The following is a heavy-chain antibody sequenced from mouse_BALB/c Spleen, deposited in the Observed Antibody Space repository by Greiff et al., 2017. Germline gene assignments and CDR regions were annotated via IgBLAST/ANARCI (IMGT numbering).Heavy chain of an antibody. CDR1: GFTFSSFG. Sequence: DVHLVESGGGLVQPGGSRKLSCAASGFTFSSFGMHWVRQAPEKGLEWVAYISSGSSTIYYADTVKGRFTISRDNPKNTLFLQMTSLRSEDTAMYYCASGGSRRGFDYWRQGTTLTVSA. V-gene: IGHV5-17*02. D-gene: IGHD3-3*01. CDR2: ISSGSSTI. J-gene: IGHJ2*01. CDR3: ASGGSRRGFDY.